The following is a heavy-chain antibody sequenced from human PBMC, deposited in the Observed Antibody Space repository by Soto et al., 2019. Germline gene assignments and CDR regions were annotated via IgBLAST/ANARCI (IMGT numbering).Heavy chain of an antibody. V-gene: IGHV1-69*12. D-gene: IGHD3-3*01. CDR3: GSGDYDFWSGPGGGMDV. CDR2: IIPIFGTA. CDR1: GGTFSSYA. Sequence: QVQLVQSGAEVKKPGSSVKVSCKASGGTFSSYAISWVRQAPGQGLEWMGGIIPIFGTANYAQKFQGRVTITADESTSTAYMELSSLRSEVTAVYYCGSGDYDFWSGPGGGMDVWGQGTTVTVS. J-gene: IGHJ6*02.